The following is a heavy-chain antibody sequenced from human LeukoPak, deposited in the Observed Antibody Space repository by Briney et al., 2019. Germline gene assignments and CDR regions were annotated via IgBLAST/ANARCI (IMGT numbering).Heavy chain of an antibody. J-gene: IGHJ4*02. CDR3: AKDRARNGGSGWYWGPFDY. CDR1: GFTFSSYA. V-gene: IGHV3-23*01. CDR2: ISGSGGST. Sequence: PGGSLRLSCAASGFTFSSYAMSWVRQAPGKGLEWVSAISGSGGSTYYADSVKGRFTISRDNSKNTLYLQMNSLRAEDTAVYYCAKDRARNGGSGWYWGPFDYWGQGTLVTVSS. D-gene: IGHD6-19*01.